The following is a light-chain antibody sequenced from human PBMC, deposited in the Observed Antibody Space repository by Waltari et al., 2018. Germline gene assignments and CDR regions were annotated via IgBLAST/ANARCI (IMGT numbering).Light chain of an antibody. CDR2: DDS. CDR3: QAWDSNAAV. CDR1: NIESKS. Sequence: SYVLTQPPSESVAPGQTATISCTEPNIESKSVHWYQQKPGQAPVLVVYDDSDRPSGIPERFSGSNSGSTATLTISGTQTMDEADYYCQAWDSNAAVFGGGTKLTVL. J-gene: IGLJ2*01. V-gene: IGLV3-21*02.